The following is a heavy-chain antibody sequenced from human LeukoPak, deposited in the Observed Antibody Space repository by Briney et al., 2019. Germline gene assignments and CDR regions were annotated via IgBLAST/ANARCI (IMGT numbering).Heavy chain of an antibody. CDR3: ARHEVVPTVYDACDM. J-gene: IGHJ3*02. CDR2: IHYSGST. Sequence: GTLSLTCTVSGGSLSSSSSYWGCIRQPPGKGLEWIGSIHYSGSTYANPSLKSRATMSVDTSKSQPSVKLSSGPAADRAVHCGARHEVVPTVYDACDMWGQGTMVTVSS. D-gene: IGHD2-2*01. CDR1: GGSLSSSSSY. V-gene: IGHV4-39*01.